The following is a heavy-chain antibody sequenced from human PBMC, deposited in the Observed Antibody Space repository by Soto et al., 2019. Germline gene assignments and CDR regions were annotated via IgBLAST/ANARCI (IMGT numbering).Heavy chain of an antibody. CDR2: INHSGST. Sequence: QVQLQQWGAGLLKPSETLSLTCAVYGGSFSGYYWSWIRQPPGKGLEWIGEINHSGSTNYNPSLKSRVTISVDTSKNHFSLKLGSVTAADTAVYYCARAPTYYYDSSLSYWGQGTLVTVSS. J-gene: IGHJ4*02. D-gene: IGHD3-22*01. CDR1: GGSFSGYY. V-gene: IGHV4-34*01. CDR3: ARAPTYYYDSSLSY.